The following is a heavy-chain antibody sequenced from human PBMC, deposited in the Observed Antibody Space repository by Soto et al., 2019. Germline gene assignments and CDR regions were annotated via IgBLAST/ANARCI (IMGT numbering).Heavy chain of an antibody. Sequence: QVQLVESGGGVVQPGRSLRLSCAASGFTFSSYGMHWVRQAPGKGLEWVAVISYDGSNKYYADSVKGRFIISRDNSKNTLYLQMNSLRAEDTAVYYCARPGIAVADYWGQGTLVTVSS. CDR3: ARPGIAVADY. CDR1: GFTFSSYG. D-gene: IGHD6-19*01. J-gene: IGHJ4*02. V-gene: IGHV3-30*03. CDR2: ISYDGSNK.